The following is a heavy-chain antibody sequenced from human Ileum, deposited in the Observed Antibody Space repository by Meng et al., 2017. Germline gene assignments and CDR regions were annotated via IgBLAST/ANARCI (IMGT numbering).Heavy chain of an antibody. CDR1: GFTLSSYA. V-gene: IGHV3-30*04. CDR2: ISNDARIT. CDR3: AREKTSIFDIDY. J-gene: IGHJ4*02. D-gene: IGHD3-9*01. Sequence: QVQLVESGGAVVQPGASLRLSCAASGFTLSSYALHWVRQAPGKGLDWLVVISNDARITHYAASAKGRFTISRDNSRNTLYLQMNSLTPEDTGVYYCAREKTSIFDIDYWGQGTLVTVSS.